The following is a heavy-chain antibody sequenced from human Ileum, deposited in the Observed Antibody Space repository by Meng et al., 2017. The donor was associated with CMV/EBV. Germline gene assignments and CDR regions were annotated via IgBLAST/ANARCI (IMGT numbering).Heavy chain of an antibody. J-gene: IGHJ3*01. CDR1: GFTFGSYA. D-gene: IGHD3-10*01. Sequence: GESLKISCAASGFTFGSYAMSWVRQAPGKGLEWVSVIGASGDYTNDAESVRGRFSISRDNFKNTLYLHMSSLRAEDTAVYYCAKDNYGSGSYGVWGQGTMVTVSS. CDR2: IGASGDYT. V-gene: IGHV3-23*01. CDR3: AKDNYGSGSYGV.